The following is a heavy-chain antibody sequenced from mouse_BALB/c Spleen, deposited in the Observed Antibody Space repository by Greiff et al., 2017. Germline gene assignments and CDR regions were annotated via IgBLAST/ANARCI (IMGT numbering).Heavy chain of an antibody. V-gene: IGHV3-2*02. D-gene: IGHD1-1*01. CDR3: ARGILRYGYFDY. CDR1: GYSITSDYA. CDR2: ISYSGST. J-gene: IGHJ2*01. Sequence: EVQLVESGPGLVKPSQSLSLTCTVTGYSITSDYAWNWIRQFPGNKLEWMGYISYSGSTSYNPSLKSRISITRDTSKNQFFLQLNSVTTEDTATYYCARGILRYGYFDYWGQGTTLTVSS.